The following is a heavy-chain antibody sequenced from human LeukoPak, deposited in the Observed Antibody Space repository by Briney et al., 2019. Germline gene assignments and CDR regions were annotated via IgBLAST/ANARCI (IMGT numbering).Heavy chain of an antibody. CDR1: GFTFSSYA. CDR2: ISGSGGST. V-gene: IGHV3-23*01. J-gene: IGHJ4*02. D-gene: IGHD3-16*02. Sequence: WGSLRLSCAASGFTFSSYAMSWVRQAPGKGLEWVSAISGSGGSTYYADSVKGRFTISRDNSKNTLYLQMNSLRAEDTAVYYCAKEDYDYVWGSYRSTIDYWGQGTLVTVSS. CDR3: AKEDYDYVWGSYRSTIDY.